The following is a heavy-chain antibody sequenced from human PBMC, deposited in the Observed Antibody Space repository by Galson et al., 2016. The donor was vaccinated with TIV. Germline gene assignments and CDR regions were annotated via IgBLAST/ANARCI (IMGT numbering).Heavy chain of an antibody. CDR1: GFTFSSYT. J-gene: IGHJ4*02. Sequence: SLRLSCAASGFTFSSYTMNWLRQVPGKGLEWVSSFSSTGAYIYYADSVKGRFTISRDNAENSLYLQMNSLRAEDTAVYYCARVRDGYNYYFDSWGRGTRVTVSS. V-gene: IGHV3-21*01. CDR3: ARVRDGYNYYFDS. CDR2: FSSTGAYI. D-gene: IGHD5-24*01.